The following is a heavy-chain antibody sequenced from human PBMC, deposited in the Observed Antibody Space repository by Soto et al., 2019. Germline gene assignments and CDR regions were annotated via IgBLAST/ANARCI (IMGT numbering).Heavy chain of an antibody. V-gene: IGHV3-74*01. CDR3: TRHGSGDYFLLAP. CDR2: ASPDGTST. CDR1: GFTFSSFW. Sequence: GGSLRLSCAASGFTFSSFWMHWVRQAPGKGLEWVSRASPDGTSTSYADSVKGRFTISRDNAKNTLFMQMNSLRAEDTAVYYCTRHGSGDYFLLAPWGKGTLV. J-gene: IGHJ5*02. D-gene: IGHD4-17*01.